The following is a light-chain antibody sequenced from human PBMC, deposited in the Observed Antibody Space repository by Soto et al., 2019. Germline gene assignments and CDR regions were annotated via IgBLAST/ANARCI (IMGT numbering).Light chain of an antibody. CDR3: QQTNSFPLT. CDR2: SAS. J-gene: IGKJ4*01. Sequence: DIQMTQSPSYLSASLGDSVTITCRASQAITSWLAWYQQKPGKAPKLLIYSASNLQSGVPSRLRGSGSGTYFTLTISSLQPEDFATYYCQQTNSFPLTFGGGTMVDIK. V-gene: IGKV1-12*01. CDR1: QAITSW.